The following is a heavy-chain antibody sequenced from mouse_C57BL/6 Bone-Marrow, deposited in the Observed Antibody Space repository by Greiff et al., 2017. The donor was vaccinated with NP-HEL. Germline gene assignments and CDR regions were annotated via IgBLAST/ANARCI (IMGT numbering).Heavy chain of an antibody. CDR1: GYTFTDYN. D-gene: IGHD2-3*01. J-gene: IGHJ1*03. CDR2: INPNNGGT. CDR3: ARDGLPYWYFDV. Sequence: EVQLQQSGPELVKPGASVKMSCKASGYTFTDYNMHWVKQSHGKSLEWIGYINPNNGGTSYNQKFKGKATLTVNKSSSTAYMELRSLTSEESAVYYCARDGLPYWYFDVWGTGTTGTASS. V-gene: IGHV1-22*01.